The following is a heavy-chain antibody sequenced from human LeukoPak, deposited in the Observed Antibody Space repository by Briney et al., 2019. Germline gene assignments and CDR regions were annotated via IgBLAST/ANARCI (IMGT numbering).Heavy chain of an antibody. Sequence: GGSLRLSCAGSGFTFSSYAMSWVRQDPGQGRERVSVISDSGDYTSYADSVRGRFTISRDNSRNTLYLQMISLRPEDTAVYYCAKDTSIGKYCTNGVCSPFDYWGQGTLVTVSS. CDR3: AKDTSIGKYCTNGVCSPFDY. CDR2: ISDSGDYT. V-gene: IGHV3-23*01. CDR1: GFTFSSYA. D-gene: IGHD2-8*01. J-gene: IGHJ4*02.